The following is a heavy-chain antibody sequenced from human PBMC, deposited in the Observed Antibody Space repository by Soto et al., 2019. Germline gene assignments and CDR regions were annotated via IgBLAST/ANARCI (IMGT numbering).Heavy chain of an antibody. J-gene: IGHJ5*02. CDR3: AREVGSDTAMVTANWFDP. CDR2: INPNSGGT. V-gene: IGHV1-2*02. D-gene: IGHD5-18*01. Sequence: ASVKVSCKASGYTFAGYYMHWMRQAPGQGLERMGWINPNSGGTNYAQRFQGRVTMTRDTSISTAYMELSRLRSDDTAVYYCAREVGSDTAMVTANWFDPWGQGTLVTVSS. CDR1: GYTFAGYY.